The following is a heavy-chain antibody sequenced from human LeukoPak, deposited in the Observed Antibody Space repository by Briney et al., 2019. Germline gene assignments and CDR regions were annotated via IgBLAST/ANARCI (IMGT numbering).Heavy chain of an antibody. CDR3: AKGPEVRGVIVILKTGEKGALDY. CDR2: IEYSGGSA. D-gene: IGHD3-10*01. Sequence: QPGGSLRLSCIVSGFTLSSYEMSWIRQAPGKGLEWVASIEYSGGSAYYADSVKGRFTISRDNSKNTLYLQMSSLRAEDTAVYYCAKGPEVRGVIVILKTGEKGALDYWGQGTLVTVSS. J-gene: IGHJ4*02. CDR1: GFTLSSYE. V-gene: IGHV3-23*01.